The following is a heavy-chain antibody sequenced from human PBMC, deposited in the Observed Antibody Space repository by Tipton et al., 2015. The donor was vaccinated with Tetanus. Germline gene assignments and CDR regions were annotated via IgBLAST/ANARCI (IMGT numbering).Heavy chain of an antibody. V-gene: IGHV4-31*03. CDR3: ARGYSYGYSYWYFDL. CDR1: GGSIRSGGFY. J-gene: IGHJ2*01. Sequence: TLSLTCTVSGGSIRSGGFYWSWIRQHPVKGLEWIGYIYYTGNTYYNPSLKSRVTISVDTSQSQFSLKLTSVTAADTAVYYCARGYSYGYSYWYFDLWGRGTLVTVSS. CDR2: IYYTGNT. D-gene: IGHD5-18*01.